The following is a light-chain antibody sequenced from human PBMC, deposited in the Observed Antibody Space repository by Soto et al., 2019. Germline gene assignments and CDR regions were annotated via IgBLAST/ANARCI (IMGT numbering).Light chain of an antibody. CDR3: CSYAGSYTFYV. CDR1: SSDVGGYNY. V-gene: IGLV2-11*01. J-gene: IGLJ1*01. Sequence: QSALTQPRSVSGSPGQSVTISCTGTSSDVGGYNYVSWYQQHPGKAPKLMIYDVSKRPSGVPDRFSGSKSGNTASLTISGLQDEDEADYSCCSYAGSYTFYVFGTGTKLTVL. CDR2: DVS.